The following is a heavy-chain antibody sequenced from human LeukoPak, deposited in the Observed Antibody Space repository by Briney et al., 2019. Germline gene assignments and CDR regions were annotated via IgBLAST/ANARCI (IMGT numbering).Heavy chain of an antibody. CDR2: ISSGGDTI. CDR1: GFAFRTYE. V-gene: IGHV3-48*03. J-gene: IGHJ4*02. CDR3: ARDNGYSRESDY. Sequence: GGPLRLSCVASGFAFRTYEMTWVRQAPGKGLEWVSCISSGGDTIYYADSVKGRFTISRDNAKNSVFLQMNSLRADDTAVYYCARDNGYSRESDYWGQGTLVTVSS. D-gene: IGHD5-12*01.